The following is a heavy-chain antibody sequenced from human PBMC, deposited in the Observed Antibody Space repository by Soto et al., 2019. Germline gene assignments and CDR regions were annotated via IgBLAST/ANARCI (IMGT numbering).Heavy chain of an antibody. CDR3: ARYSGKYQGPIDY. CDR2: ISYDGSNK. J-gene: IGHJ4*02. Sequence: QVQLVESGGVVVQPGRSLRLSCAASGFTFSHYGIHWVRQAPGKGLEWLAVISYDGSNKHYADSVKGRFTVSRDNSKNTLYLQMNSLRAEDTAVYFCARYSGKYQGPIDYWGQGTLVTVSS. D-gene: IGHD1-26*01. V-gene: IGHV3-30*03. CDR1: GFTFSHYG.